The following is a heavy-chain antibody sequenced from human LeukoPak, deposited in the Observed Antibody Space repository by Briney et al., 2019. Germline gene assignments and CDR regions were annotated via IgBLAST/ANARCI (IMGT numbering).Heavy chain of an antibody. D-gene: IGHD3-22*01. V-gene: IGHV3-30*02. Sequence: GGSLRLSCAASGFTFSSYGMHWVRQAPGKGLEWVAFIRYDGSNKYYADSVKGQFTIPRDNSKNTLYLQMNSLRAEDTAVYYCARGEVVDADFDYWGQGTLATVSS. CDR1: GFTFSSYG. J-gene: IGHJ4*02. CDR2: IRYDGSNK. CDR3: ARGEVVDADFDY.